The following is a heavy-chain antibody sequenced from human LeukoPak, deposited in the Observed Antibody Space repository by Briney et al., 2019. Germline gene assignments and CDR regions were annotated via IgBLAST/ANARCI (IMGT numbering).Heavy chain of an antibody. CDR1: GYSISNGYY. CDR2: VFRSGST. D-gene: IGHD3-3*01. Sequence: SETLSLDCTVSGYSISNGYYWGWIRQPPDKGLEWIGAVFRSGSTFYNPSLKSRVTISIDTSKNQFSLKLNSVTAADTAVYYCARVPHGETVFGVLLYQFDPWGQGTLVTVSS. J-gene: IGHJ5*02. CDR3: ARVPHGETVFGVLLYQFDP. V-gene: IGHV4-38-2*02.